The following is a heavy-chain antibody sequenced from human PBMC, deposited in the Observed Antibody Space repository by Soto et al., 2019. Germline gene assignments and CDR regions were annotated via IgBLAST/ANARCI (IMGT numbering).Heavy chain of an antibody. D-gene: IGHD3-10*01. CDR1: GFTFSSYA. V-gene: IGHV3-23*01. CDR3: VKDLTMIRGVIYYGMDV. Sequence: EVQLLESGGGLVQPGGSLRLSCAASGFTFSSYAMSWVRQAPGKGLEWVSVITSGGSTYYADSVKGRFTISRDNSKNTLYLQMNSLRAEDTAVYCCVKDLTMIRGVIYYGMDVWGQGTTVTVSS. J-gene: IGHJ6*02. CDR2: ITSGGST.